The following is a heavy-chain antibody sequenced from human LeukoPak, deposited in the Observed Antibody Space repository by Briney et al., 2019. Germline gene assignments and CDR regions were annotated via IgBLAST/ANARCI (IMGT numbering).Heavy chain of an antibody. D-gene: IGHD2-2*01. CDR1: GGSFSGYY. CDR3: ARACSSTSCYPHYYYYGIDV. J-gene: IGHJ6*02. Sequence: SETLSLTCAVYGGSFSGYYWSWIRQPPGKGLEWIGEINHSGSTNYNPSLKSRVTISVDTSKNQFSLKLSSVTAADTAVYYCARACSSTSCYPHYYYYGIDVWGQGTTVTVSS. V-gene: IGHV4-34*01. CDR2: INHSGST.